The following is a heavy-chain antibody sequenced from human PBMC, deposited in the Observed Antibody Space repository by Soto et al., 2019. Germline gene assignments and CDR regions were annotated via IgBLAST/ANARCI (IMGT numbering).Heavy chain of an antibody. CDR2: VYHTGRT. CDR3: ARDFAYFDS. D-gene: IGHD3-3*01. Sequence: SETLPLPCTVSGGSFKSGSYSWSWIRQPPGKGLEWIGYVYHTGRTSYNPSLKSRVSISMDTSENQFSLNLDSVTAADTAVYFCARDFAYFDSWGQGTLVTVSS. J-gene: IGHJ4*02. V-gene: IGHV4-61*01. CDR1: GGSFKSGSYS.